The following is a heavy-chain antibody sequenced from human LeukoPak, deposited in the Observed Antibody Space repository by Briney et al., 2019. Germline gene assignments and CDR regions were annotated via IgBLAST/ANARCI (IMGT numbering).Heavy chain of an antibody. Sequence: GASVKVSCKASGYTFTSYDINWVRQATGQGLEWMGWMNPNSGNTGYAQKFQGRVTMTRNTSISTAYMELSSLRSEDTAVYYCARAPPDAYDYVWGSYRRDAFDIWGQGTMVTVSS. CDR2: MNPNSGNT. CDR3: ARAPPDAYDYVWGSYRRDAFDI. V-gene: IGHV1-8*01. J-gene: IGHJ3*02. D-gene: IGHD3-16*02. CDR1: GYTFTSYD.